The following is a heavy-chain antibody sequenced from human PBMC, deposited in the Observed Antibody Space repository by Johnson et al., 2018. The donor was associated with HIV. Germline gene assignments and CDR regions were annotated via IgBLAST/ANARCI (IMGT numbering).Heavy chain of an antibody. Sequence: QVQLVESGGGVVQPGRSLRLSCAASGFTFTHYAMDWVRQAPGKGLEWVAVISSDGSKKYYADSVKGRFTISRDNSDNTLFLQMNSLRADDTAMYYCALSTSWSIAFDIWGQGTMVTVSS. CDR2: ISSDGSKK. D-gene: IGHD6-13*01. CDR3: ALSTSWSIAFDI. J-gene: IGHJ3*02. CDR1: GFTFTHYA. V-gene: IGHV3-30*03.